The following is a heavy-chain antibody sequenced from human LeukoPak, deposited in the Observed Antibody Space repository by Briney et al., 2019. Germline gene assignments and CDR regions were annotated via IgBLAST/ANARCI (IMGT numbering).Heavy chain of an antibody. CDR1: GYSFNDYY. CDR2: INPNSGRT. D-gene: IGHD3-9*01. CDR3: ERDSSDILTGYYHF. J-gene: IGHJ4*02. V-gene: IGHV1-2*02. Sequence: ASVKVSCKTSGYSFNDYYLHWVRQAPGQGLEWMGWINPNSGRTHYAPKFQGRVTLTTDTSLTTAYMELSSLISGDTALYYCERDSSDILTGYYHFWGQGTLVTVSS.